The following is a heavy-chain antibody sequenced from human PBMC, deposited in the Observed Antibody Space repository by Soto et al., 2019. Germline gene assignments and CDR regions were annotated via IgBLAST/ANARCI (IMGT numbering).Heavy chain of an antibody. Sequence: GGSLRLSCAASGFTFSSYGMHWVRQAPGKGLEWVAVIWYDGSNKYYADSVKGRFTISRDNSKNTLYLQMNSLRAEDTAVYYCARDREATGTTNLYYYYYGMDAWGQGTTVTVSS. V-gene: IGHV3-33*01. D-gene: IGHD1-7*01. CDR3: ARDREATGTTNLYYYYYGMDA. CDR1: GFTFSSYG. CDR2: IWYDGSNK. J-gene: IGHJ6*02.